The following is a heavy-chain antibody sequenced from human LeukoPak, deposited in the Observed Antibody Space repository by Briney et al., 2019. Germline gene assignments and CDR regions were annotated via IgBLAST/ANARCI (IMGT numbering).Heavy chain of an antibody. Sequence: GRSLRLSCAASGFTFSSYAMHWVRQAPGKGLEWVAVISYDGSSKYYADSVKGRFTISRDNSKNTLYLQMNSLRAEDTAVYYCARSPRLTGAFFDYWGQGTLVTVSS. CDR2: ISYDGSSK. CDR3: ARSPRLTGAFFDY. J-gene: IGHJ4*02. D-gene: IGHD3-10*01. CDR1: GFTFSSYA. V-gene: IGHV3-30-3*01.